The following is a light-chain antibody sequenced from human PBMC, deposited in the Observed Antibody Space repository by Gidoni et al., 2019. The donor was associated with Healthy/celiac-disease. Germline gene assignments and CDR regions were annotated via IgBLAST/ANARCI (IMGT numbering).Light chain of an antibody. V-gene: IGKV3-20*01. Sequence: IVLPQSPGTLSLSPGERATLSCRASQCVSSSYLAWYQQKPGQAPRLLIYGASSRATGIPDRFSGSGSGTDFTLTISRLEPEDFAVYYCQQYGSSPFTFXPXTKVDIK. CDR1: QCVSSSY. CDR3: QQYGSSPFT. J-gene: IGKJ3*01. CDR2: GAS.